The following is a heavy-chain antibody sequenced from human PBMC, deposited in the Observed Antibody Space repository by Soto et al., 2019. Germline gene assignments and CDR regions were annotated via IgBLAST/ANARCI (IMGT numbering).Heavy chain of an antibody. CDR1: GGSISSSNW. J-gene: IGHJ6*02. Sequence: QVQLQESGPGLVKPSGTLSLTCAVSGGSISSSNWWSWVRQPPGKGLEWIGEIYHSGSTNYNPSLKRRVTISVDKSKNQFSLKLSSVTAADTAVYYCARGRRPPYYYYYGMDVWGQGTTVTVSS. CDR2: IYHSGST. V-gene: IGHV4-4*02. CDR3: ARGRRPPYYYYYGMDV.